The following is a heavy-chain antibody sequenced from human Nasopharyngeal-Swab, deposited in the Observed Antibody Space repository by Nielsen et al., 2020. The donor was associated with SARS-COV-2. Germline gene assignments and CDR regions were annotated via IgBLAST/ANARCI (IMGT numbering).Heavy chain of an antibody. J-gene: IGHJ3*02. Sequence: GESLKISCEASGYSFTTYWIAWVLQMPGKGLEWMGIIYPGDAETRYSPSLQGQVIVSADKSISTAYLHWPSLKASDTAIYYCARRDPFWKKDAFDIWGQGTLVTVSS. CDR2: IYPGDAET. CDR1: GYSFTTYW. CDR3: ARRDPFWKKDAFDI. V-gene: IGHV5-51*01. D-gene: IGHD1-1*01.